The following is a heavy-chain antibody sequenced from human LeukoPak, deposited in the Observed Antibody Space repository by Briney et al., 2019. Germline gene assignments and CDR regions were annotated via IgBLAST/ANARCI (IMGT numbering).Heavy chain of an antibody. CDR2: MNPNSGNT. CDR3: ARAPPHSWGMDV. V-gene: IGHV1-8*01. J-gene: IGHJ6*02. Sequence: ASVKVSCKASGYTFTSYDINWVRQATGQGLEWMGWMNPNSGNTGYAQKFQGRVTMTRNTSISTAYMELSSLRSEDTAVYYCARAPPHSWGMDVWGQGTTVTVSS. CDR1: GYTFTSYD. D-gene: IGHD6-6*01.